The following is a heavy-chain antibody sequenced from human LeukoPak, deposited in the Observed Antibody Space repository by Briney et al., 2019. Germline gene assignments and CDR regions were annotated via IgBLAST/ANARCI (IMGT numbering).Heavy chain of an antibody. CDR1: GFTFSSYA. CDR2: IYSGGST. J-gene: IGHJ4*02. D-gene: IGHD2-2*01. V-gene: IGHV3-66*01. CDR3: ARDEVRIPSSY. Sequence: GGSLRLSCAASGFTFSSYAMSWVRQAPGKGLEWVSVIYSGGSTYYADSVKGRFTISRDNSKNTLYLQMNSLRAEDTAVYYCARDEVRIPSSYWGQGTLVTVSS.